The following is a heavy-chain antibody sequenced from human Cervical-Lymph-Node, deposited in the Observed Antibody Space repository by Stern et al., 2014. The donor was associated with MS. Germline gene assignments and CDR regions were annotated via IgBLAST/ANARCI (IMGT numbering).Heavy chain of an antibody. D-gene: IGHD3-16*01. J-gene: IGHJ6*02. CDR1: GFALSTSGMC. CDR3: ARIKFGDYDYGMDV. V-gene: IGHV2-70*15. CDR2: IDWVDDR. Sequence: QITLKESGPALVQPTQTLTLTCTFSGFALSTSGMCVSWIRQPPGKALEWLGRIDWVDDRYYSPSLKTRLTISKDTSKNQVVLTMTDMDPVDTATYYCARIKFGDYDYGMDVWGQGTTVTVSS.